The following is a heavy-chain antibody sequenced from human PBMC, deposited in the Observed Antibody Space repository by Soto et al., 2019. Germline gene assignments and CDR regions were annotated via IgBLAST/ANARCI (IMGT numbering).Heavy chain of an antibody. D-gene: IGHD4-17*01. CDR3: AGTTAVPKTLRSRYFFDY. CDR1: GGSVSNKTYY. Sequence: PSETLSLTCSVSGGSVSNKTYYWSWIRQPPGKRLEWIGYVYYSGTTNYNPSLKSRVTISVDLSKNQFSLRLSSVTTADTALYYCAGTTAVPKTLRSRYFFDYWGQGTLVTVSS. J-gene: IGHJ4*02. CDR2: VYYSGTT. V-gene: IGHV4-61*01.